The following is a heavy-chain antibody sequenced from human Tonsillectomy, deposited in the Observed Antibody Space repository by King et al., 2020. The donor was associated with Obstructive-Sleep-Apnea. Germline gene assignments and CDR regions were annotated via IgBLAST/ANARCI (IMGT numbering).Heavy chain of an antibody. D-gene: IGHD2-2*01. CDR1: GGSISSGGYY. Sequence: QLQLQESGPGLVKPSQTLSLTCTVSGGSISSGGYYWSWIRQHPGKGLEWMWYSYYSGSTYYNPSLKSRVTISVDTSKNQFSLKLSSVTAADTAVYYCASTVCSSTSCHLGYWGQGTLVTVSS. V-gene: IGHV4-31*03. J-gene: IGHJ4*02. CDR2: SYYSGST. CDR3: ASTVCSSTSCHLGY.